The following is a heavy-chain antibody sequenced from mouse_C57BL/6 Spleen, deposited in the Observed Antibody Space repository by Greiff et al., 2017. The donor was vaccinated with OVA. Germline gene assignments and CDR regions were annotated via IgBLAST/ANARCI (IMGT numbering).Heavy chain of an antibody. CDR3: ARGEDDYSSWFAY. Sequence: EVKLVESGGGLVQPGGSLKLSCAASGFTFSDYYMYWVRQTPEKRLEWVAYISNGGGSTYYPDTVKGRFTISRDNAKNTLYLQMSRLKSEDTAMYYCARGEDDYSSWFAYWGQGTLVTVSA. CDR1: GFTFSDYY. D-gene: IGHD2-4*01. J-gene: IGHJ3*01. V-gene: IGHV5-12*01. CDR2: ISNGGGST.